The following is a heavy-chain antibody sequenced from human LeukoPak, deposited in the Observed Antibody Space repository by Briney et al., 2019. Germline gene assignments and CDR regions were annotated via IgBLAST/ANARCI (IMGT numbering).Heavy chain of an antibody. V-gene: IGHV3-66*01. CDR1: GFTVSSNY. CDR3: ARDLVGANRGSAFDI. J-gene: IGHJ3*02. CDR2: IYSGGST. Sequence: GGSLRLSCAASGFTVSSNYMSWVRQAPGKGLEWVSVIYSGGSTYYADSVKGRFTISRDNSKNTLYLQMNSLRAEDTAVYYCARDLVGANRGSAFDIWGQGTMVTVSS. D-gene: IGHD1-26*01.